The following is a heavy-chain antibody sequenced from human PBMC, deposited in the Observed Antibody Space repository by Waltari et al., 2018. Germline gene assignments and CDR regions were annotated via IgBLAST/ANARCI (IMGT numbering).Heavy chain of an antibody. CDR3: AKADFGNPYWFFDL. CDR1: GFMFSIYP. Sequence: EGQLLESGGGLVQTGGSLRLSCAASGFMFSIYPMTWVRQAPGKGLEWVSTTTADGRSRTYADSVKCRFTISRDNSKNILDLQMNTLRAEDTAVYFCAKADFGNPYWFFDLWGRGTLLTVSS. J-gene: IGHJ2*01. CDR2: TTADGRSR. V-gene: IGHV3-23*01. D-gene: IGHD3-10*01.